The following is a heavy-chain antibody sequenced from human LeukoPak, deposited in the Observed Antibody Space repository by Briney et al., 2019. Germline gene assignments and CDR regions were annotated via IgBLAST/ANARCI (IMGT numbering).Heavy chain of an antibody. CDR2: INTNTGNP. CDR1: GYTFTSYG. J-gene: IGHJ4*02. Sequence: ASVKVSCKASGYTFTSYGISWVRQAPGQGLEWMGWINTNTGNPTYAQGFTGRFVFSLDTSVSTAYLQINSLKAGDTAVYYCARVFGDSSSWYFDYWGQGTLVTVSS. CDR3: ARVFGDSSSWYFDY. D-gene: IGHD6-13*01. V-gene: IGHV7-4-1*02.